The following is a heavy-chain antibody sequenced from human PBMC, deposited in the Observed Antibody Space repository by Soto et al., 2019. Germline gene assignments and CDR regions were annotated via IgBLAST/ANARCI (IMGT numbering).Heavy chain of an antibody. V-gene: IGHV3-48*01. CDR2: ISSSSNII. J-gene: IGHJ4*02. CDR1: GFTFSGYS. Sequence: QLVESGGGLVQPGGSLRLSCAASGFTFSGYSMNWVRQAPGKGLQWVSYISSSSNIIHYADSVKGRFTISRDNAKNSLYLQTNSLRAEDTAVYYCARDREGDGYNFDCWGQGTLVTVSS. CDR3: ARDREGDGYNFDC. D-gene: IGHD5-12*01.